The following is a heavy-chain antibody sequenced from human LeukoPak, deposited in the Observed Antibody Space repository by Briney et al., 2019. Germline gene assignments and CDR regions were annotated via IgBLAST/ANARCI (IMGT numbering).Heavy chain of an antibody. V-gene: IGHV4-59*01. J-gene: IGHJ4*02. Sequence: PSETLSLTCAVYGGSFSGYYWSWIRQPPGKGLEWIGYIYYSGSTNYNPSLKSRVTISVDTSKNQFSLKLSSVTAADTAVYYCARRGSSGSYQDLGFDYWGQGTLVTVSS. CDR2: IYYSGST. D-gene: IGHD1-26*01. CDR3: ARRGSSGSYQDLGFDY. CDR1: GGSFSGYY.